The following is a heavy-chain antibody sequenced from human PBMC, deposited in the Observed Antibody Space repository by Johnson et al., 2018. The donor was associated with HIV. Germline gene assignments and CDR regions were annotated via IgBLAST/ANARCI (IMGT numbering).Heavy chain of an antibody. J-gene: IGHJ3*02. Sequence: VQLVESGGGVVQPGRSLRLSCAASGFTFSSYAMSWVRQAPGKGLEWVSAISGSGGSTYYADSVKGRFTISRDNSKNTLYLQMNSLRAEDTAVSYCAKTVRQCLLRNDAFDIWGQGTMVPVSS. V-gene: IGHV3-23*04. CDR2: ISGSGGST. CDR1: GFTFSSYA. CDR3: AKTVRQCLLRNDAFDI. D-gene: IGHD6-19*01.